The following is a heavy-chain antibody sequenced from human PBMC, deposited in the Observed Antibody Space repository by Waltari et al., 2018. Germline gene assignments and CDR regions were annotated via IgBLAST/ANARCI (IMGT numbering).Heavy chain of an antibody. CDR3: ARRSSNDFWSGYYTPDFDY. J-gene: IGHJ4*02. V-gene: IGHV4-34*01. CDR1: GGSFSGYY. D-gene: IGHD3-3*01. CDR2: INLGGST. Sequence: QVQLQQWGAGLLKPSETLSLTCAVYGGSFSGYYWSWIRQPPGKGLEWIGEINLGGSTTSIPSLKSVVTISVDTSKNQFSLKLSSVTAAYTAVYYCARRSSNDFWSGYYTPDFDYWGQGTLVTVSS.